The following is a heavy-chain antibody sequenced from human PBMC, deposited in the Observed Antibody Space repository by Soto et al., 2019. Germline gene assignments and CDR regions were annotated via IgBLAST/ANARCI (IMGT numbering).Heavy chain of an antibody. D-gene: IGHD4-17*01. CDR1: GASITSYY. J-gene: IGHJ4*02. V-gene: IGHV4-59*01. Sequence: QVQLRESGPGLVTPSETLSLTCSVSGASITSYYWNWLRQSPGKGLQWIGHISHGGTTNYNPSLNSPVTISLDAPNNQFALKLNSVTAADTAVYYCARGEPTYGYCGYFDFWGQGTLVTVSS. CDR3: ARGEPTYGYCGYFDF. CDR2: ISHGGTT.